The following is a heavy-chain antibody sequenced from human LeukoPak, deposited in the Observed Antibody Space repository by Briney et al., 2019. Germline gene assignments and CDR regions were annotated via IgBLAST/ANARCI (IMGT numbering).Heavy chain of an antibody. CDR2: ISSSSTTI. D-gene: IGHD2-2*01. CDR3: ARGFEYCSSTSCSQDY. J-gene: IGHJ4*02. Sequence: GGSLRLSCAASGFTFSSYSVNWVRQAPGKGLEWVSYISSSSTTIYYADSVKGRFTISRDNAKNSLYLQMNSLRDEDTAVYYCARGFEYCSSTSCSQDYWGQGTLVTVSS. V-gene: IGHV3-48*02. CDR1: GFTFSSYS.